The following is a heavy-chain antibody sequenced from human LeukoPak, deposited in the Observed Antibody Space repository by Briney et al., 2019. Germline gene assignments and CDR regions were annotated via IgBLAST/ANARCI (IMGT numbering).Heavy chain of an antibody. V-gene: IGHV3-74*01. CDR3: ARGAYRISWPGIDY. D-gene: IGHD3-16*02. Sequence: RGSLRLSCAASGFTFSSYWMHWVRQAPGEGLVWVSRFNTDGSSRDYADSVKGRFTISRDNAKNTLYLQMTNLRVEDTAIYYCARGAYRISWPGIDYWGQGTLVTVSS. J-gene: IGHJ4*02. CDR1: GFTFSSYW. CDR2: FNTDGSSR.